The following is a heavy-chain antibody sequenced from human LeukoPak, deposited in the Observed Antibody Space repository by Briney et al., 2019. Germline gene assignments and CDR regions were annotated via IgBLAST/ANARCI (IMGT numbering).Heavy chain of an antibody. J-gene: IGHJ5*02. CDR3: ATARSFWSGYYGYNWFDP. Sequence: GASVKVSCKVSGYTLTELSMHWVRQAPGKGLEWMGGFDPEDGETTYAQKFQGRVTMTEDTSTDTAYMELSSLRSEDTAVYYCATARSFWSGYYGYNWFDPWGQGTLVTVSS. CDR1: GYTLTELS. D-gene: IGHD3-3*01. V-gene: IGHV1-24*01. CDR2: FDPEDGET.